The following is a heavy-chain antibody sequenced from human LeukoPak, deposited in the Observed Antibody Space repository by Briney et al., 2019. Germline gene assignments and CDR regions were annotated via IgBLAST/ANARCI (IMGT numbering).Heavy chain of an antibody. CDR3: ARGRGSLCY. D-gene: IGHD2/OR15-2a*01. Sequence: SETQSLSYAVSGGSISSGDYSWSWIRQPPGKGLEWIGYIYHSGSTYYNPSLKSRVTISVDRSQNQFSLKLSSVTAADTAVYYCARGRGSLCYWGQGTLVTVSS. J-gene: IGHJ4*02. CDR2: IYHSGST. CDR1: GGSISSGDYS. V-gene: IGHV4-30-2*01.